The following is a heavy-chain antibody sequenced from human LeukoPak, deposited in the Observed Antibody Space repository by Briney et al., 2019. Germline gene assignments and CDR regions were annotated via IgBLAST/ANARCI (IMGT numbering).Heavy chain of an antibody. D-gene: IGHD3-10*01. CDR3: ARLKKPYYYGSGSHGFDP. V-gene: IGHV4-38-2*02. CDR2: IFHSGNS. J-gene: IGHJ5*02. Sequence: PSETLSLTCTVSGYSMSSGYYWGWIRQPPGQGLQWIGSIFHSGNSYYNPSLKSRVTISVDTSKNQFSLKLSSVTAADTAVYYCARLKKPYYYGSGSHGFDPWGQGTLVTVSS. CDR1: GYSMSSGYY.